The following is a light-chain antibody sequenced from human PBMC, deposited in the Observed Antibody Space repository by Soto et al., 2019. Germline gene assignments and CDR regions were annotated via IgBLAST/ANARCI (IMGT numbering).Light chain of an antibody. CDR3: QQYNNWPLT. V-gene: IGKV3-15*01. CDR2: GAS. CDR1: QSVSNN. J-gene: IGKJ4*01. Sequence: EIVMTQSPATLSVSPGEIATLSFSASQSVSNNYLAWYQQKPGQAPRLLIYGASTRATGIPARFSGSGSGTEFTLTISSLQSEDFAVYYCQQYNNWPLTFGGGTKVDI.